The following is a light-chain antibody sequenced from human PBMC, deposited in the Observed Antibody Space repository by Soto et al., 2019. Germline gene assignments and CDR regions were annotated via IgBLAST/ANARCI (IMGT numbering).Light chain of an antibody. CDR1: QSISSW. J-gene: IGKJ1*01. V-gene: IGKV1-5*01. Sequence: MTRAHYTVTASVRDRVKITLRASQSISSWLAWYQQTPGKAPKLLIFDASSLESGVPSRFSGSGSGTEFTLTICSLQPDDFATYYCPQYNSYSWTSGQGRKLAIK. CDR2: DAS. CDR3: PQYNSYSWT.